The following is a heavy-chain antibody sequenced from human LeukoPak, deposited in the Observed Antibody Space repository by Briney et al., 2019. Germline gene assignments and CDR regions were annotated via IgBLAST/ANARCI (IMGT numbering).Heavy chain of an antibody. CDR3: ARDTKSIAARRRYYYYMDV. J-gene: IGHJ6*03. CDR1: GYTFTGYY. V-gene: IGHV1-2*02. CDR2: INPNSGGT. D-gene: IGHD6-6*01. Sequence: ASVKVSCKASGYTFTGYYMHWVRQAPGQGLEWMGWINPNSGGTNYAQKFQGRVTMTRDTSISTAYMELSRLRSDDTAVYYCARDTKSIAARRRYYYYMDVWGKGTTVTVSS.